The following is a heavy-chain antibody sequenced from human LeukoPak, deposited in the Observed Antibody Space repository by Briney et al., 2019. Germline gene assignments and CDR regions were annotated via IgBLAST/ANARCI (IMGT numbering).Heavy chain of an antibody. Sequence: GGSLRLSCAASGFTFSSYAMSWVRQAPGKGLEWVSAISGSGGSTYYAHSVKGRFAISRDNSKNTLYLQMNSLRAEDTAVYYCAKDRHDYGGQPEGGYWGQGTLVTVSS. J-gene: IGHJ4*02. CDR1: GFTFSSYA. CDR3: AKDRHDYGGQPEGGY. CDR2: ISGSGGST. D-gene: IGHD4-23*01. V-gene: IGHV3-23*01.